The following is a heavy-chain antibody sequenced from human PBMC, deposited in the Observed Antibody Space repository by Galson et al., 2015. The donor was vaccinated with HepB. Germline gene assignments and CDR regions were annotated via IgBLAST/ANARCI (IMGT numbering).Heavy chain of an antibody. CDR3: ARVGGSYNEHYFDY. V-gene: IGHV1-69*13. CDR1: GGTFSSYA. CDR2: IIPIFGTA. J-gene: IGHJ4*02. D-gene: IGHD1-26*01. Sequence: SVKVSRKASGGTFSSYAISWVRQAPGQGLEWMGGIIPIFGTANYAQKFQGRVTITADESTSTAYIELSSLRSEDTAVYYCARVGGSYNEHYFDYWGQGTLVTVSS.